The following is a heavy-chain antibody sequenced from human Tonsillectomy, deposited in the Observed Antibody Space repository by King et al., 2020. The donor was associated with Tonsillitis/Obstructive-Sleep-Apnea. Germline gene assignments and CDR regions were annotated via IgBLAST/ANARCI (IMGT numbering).Heavy chain of an antibody. CDR2: IKSKTDGGTT. V-gene: IGHV3-15*01. CDR1: GFTFSNAW. J-gene: IGHJ6*03. Sequence: VQLVESGGGLVKPGGSLRLSCAASGFTFSNAWMSWVRQAPGKGLEWVGRIKSKTDGGTTDYAAPVKGRFTISRDDSKNTLFLQMNSLKTEDTAVYYCTTVKCSSTSCYTNYYYYMDVWGKGTTVTVSS. D-gene: IGHD2-2*02. CDR3: TTVKCSSTSCYTNYYYYMDV.